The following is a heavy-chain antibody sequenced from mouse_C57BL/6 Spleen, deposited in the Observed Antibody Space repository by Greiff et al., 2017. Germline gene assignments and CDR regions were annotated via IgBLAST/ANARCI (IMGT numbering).Heavy chain of an antibody. J-gene: IGHJ4*01. Sequence: QVQLQQPGAELVMPGASVKLSCKASGYTFTSYWMHWVKQRPGQGLEWIGEIDPSDSYTNYNQKFKGKSTLTVAKSSSTAYMQLSSLTSEDSAVYYCAREGGLTDYAMDHWGQGTSVTVSS. V-gene: IGHV1-69*01. D-gene: IGHD4-1*01. CDR2: IDPSDSYT. CDR1: GYTFTSYW. CDR3: AREGGLTDYAMDH.